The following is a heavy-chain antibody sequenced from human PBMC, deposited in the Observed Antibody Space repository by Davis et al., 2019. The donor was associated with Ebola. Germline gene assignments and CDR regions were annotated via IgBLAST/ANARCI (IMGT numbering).Heavy chain of an antibody. Sequence: MPSETLSLTCTVSGGSIISSSSYWGWIRQPPRKGLEWIGEINDSGSTNYNPSLKSRVTISVDSSKNQFSLKLSSVTAADTAVYYCARGLTYYYDSSGYYWGQGTLVTVSS. CDR3: ARGLTYYYDSSGYY. D-gene: IGHD3-22*01. CDR2: INDSGST. CDR1: GGSIISSSSY. V-gene: IGHV4-39*07. J-gene: IGHJ4*02.